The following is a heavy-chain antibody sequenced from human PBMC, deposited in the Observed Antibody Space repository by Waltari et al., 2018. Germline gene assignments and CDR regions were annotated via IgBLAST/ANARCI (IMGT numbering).Heavy chain of an antibody. J-gene: IGHJ5*02. CDR1: GGSFSCYY. D-gene: IGHD6-13*01. CDR2: INHSGST. CDR3: ARGYSSSWYDLFDP. Sequence: QVQLQQWGAGLLKPSETLSLTCAVYGGSFSCYYWRWFRQPPGKGLEWIGEINHSGSTNYNPSLKSRVTISVDTSKNQFSLKPSSVTAADTAVYYCARGYSSSWYDLFDPWGQGTLVTVSS. V-gene: IGHV4-34*01.